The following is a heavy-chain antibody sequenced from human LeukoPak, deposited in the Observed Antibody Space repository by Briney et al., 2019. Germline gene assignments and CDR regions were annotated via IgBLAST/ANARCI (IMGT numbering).Heavy chain of an antibody. CDR2: ISSSSSYI. V-gene: IGHV3-21*01. CDR3: ARDQGVRYDSSGFVAY. CDR1: GFFFDDYA. Sequence: AGGSLRLSCAASGFFFDDYAMHWVRQAPGKGLEWVSSISSSSSYIYYADSVKGRFTISRDNAKNSLYLQMNSLRAEDTAVYYCARDQGVRYDSSGFVAYWGQGTLVTVSS. J-gene: IGHJ4*02. D-gene: IGHD3-22*01.